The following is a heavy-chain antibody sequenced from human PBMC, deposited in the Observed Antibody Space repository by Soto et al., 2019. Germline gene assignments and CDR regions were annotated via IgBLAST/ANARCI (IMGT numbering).Heavy chain of an antibody. J-gene: IGHJ6*02. CDR1: GFTLSSYI. Sequence: PGWSLRLSCAASGFTLSSYIINWVRQAPGKGLEWVSCISSSSTYIYYADSVKGRFTISRDNAKNSLYLQMNSLRAEDTAVYYRERDFSPVGRIWEWLTSGMDGWGQGIMVTV. CDR2: ISSSSTYI. CDR3: ERDFSPVGRIWEWLTSGMDG. D-gene: IGHD3-3*01. V-gene: IGHV3-21*01.